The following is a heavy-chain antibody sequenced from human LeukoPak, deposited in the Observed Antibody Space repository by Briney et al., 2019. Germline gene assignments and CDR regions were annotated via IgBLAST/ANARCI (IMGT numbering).Heavy chain of an antibody. D-gene: IGHD3-22*01. CDR2: IYPGDYDT. Sequence: RGESLKISCKGSGYSFTSYWIGWVRQMPGRGLEWMGIIYPGDYDTRYSPSFQGQVTISADKSISTAYLQWSSLKASDTAMYYCARHHYYDSSGYPRLVMDVWGQGTTVTVSS. CDR3: ARHHYYDSSGYPRLVMDV. CDR1: GYSFTSYW. J-gene: IGHJ6*02. V-gene: IGHV5-51*01.